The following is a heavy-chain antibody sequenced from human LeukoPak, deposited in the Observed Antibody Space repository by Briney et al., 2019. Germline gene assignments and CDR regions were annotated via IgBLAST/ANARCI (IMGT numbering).Heavy chain of an antibody. CDR1: GYTFTRYY. J-gene: IGHJ4*02. CDR3: ARGTDIAVAANYFDY. Sequence: GASVKVSCKASGYTFTRYYIHWVRQAPGQGLEWMGIINPSGGGTTYAQKFQGRFTMTRDTSTSTVYMELSSLRSADTALYYCARGTDIAVAANYFDYWGQGTLVTVPS. V-gene: IGHV1-46*01. D-gene: IGHD6-19*01. CDR2: INPSGGGT.